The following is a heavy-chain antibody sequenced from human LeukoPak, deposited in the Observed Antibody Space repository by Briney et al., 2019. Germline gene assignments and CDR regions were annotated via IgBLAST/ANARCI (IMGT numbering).Heavy chain of an antibody. CDR3: AKDNRYYGSGSSFDY. Sequence: PGGSLRLSCAASGFTFSSYAMSWVRQAPGKGLEWVSAISGSGGSTYYADSVKGRFTISRDNSKNTLYLQMNSLRAEDTAVYYCAKDNRYYGSGSSFDYWGQGTLVTVSS. V-gene: IGHV3-23*01. D-gene: IGHD3-10*01. CDR1: GFTFSSYA. J-gene: IGHJ4*02. CDR2: ISGSGGST.